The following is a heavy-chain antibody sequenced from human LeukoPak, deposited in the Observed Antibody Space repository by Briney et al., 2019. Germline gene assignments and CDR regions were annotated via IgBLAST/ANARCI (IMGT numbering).Heavy chain of an antibody. CDR3: AVTQWELHN. J-gene: IGHJ4*02. CDR2: IGVSGGNT. D-gene: IGHD1-26*01. CDR1: GFIFSSYS. V-gene: IGHV3-23*01. Sequence: PGGSLRLSSAASGFIFSSYSISWVRQAPGKGLEWVSAIGVSGGNTYYADSVKGRFTISRDNSKNTLYLQMNSLRAEDTAVYYCAVTQWELHNWGQGTLVTVSS.